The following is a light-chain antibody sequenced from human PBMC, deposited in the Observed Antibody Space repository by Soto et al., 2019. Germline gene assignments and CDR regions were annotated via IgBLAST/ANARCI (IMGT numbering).Light chain of an antibody. V-gene: IGKV3-15*01. CDR3: QQYIRWPLT. J-gene: IGKJ4*01. CDR1: QGVSSN. CDR2: GAS. Sequence: EMVVTQSPATLSVAPGERANLSCRASQGVSSNLAWYQQKPGQAPSLLIYGASTRATGTPARFSGSGSGTEFTLTISSLQSEDYAVYFCQQYIRWPLTFGGGTKVEI.